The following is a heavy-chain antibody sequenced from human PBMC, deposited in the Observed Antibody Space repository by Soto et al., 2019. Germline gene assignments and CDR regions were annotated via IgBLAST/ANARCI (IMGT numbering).Heavy chain of an antibody. D-gene: IGHD3-10*01. V-gene: IGHV1-69*02. J-gene: IGHJ6*02. CDR2: IIPILGIA. Sequence: QVQLVPSGAEVKKPGSSVKVSCKGSGGTFSSYTISWVRQAPGQGLEWMGRIIPILGIANHAQKFQGRVTITADKSTSTAYMELSSLSSEDTDVYYCARFRGSYGMDVWGQGTTVTVSS. CDR3: ARFRGSYGMDV. CDR1: GGTFSSYT.